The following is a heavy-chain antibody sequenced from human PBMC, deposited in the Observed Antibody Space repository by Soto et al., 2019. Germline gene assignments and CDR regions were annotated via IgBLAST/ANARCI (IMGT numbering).Heavy chain of an antibody. D-gene: IGHD6-19*01. J-gene: IGHJ6*02. CDR2: IYPGDSDT. V-gene: IGHV5-51*01. Sequence: PGESLKISCKGSGYSFTSYWIGWVRQMPGKGLEWMGIIYPGDSDTRYSPSFQGQVTISADKSISTAYLQWSSLKASDTAMYYCARHLEYSSGWLNYYYYYGMDVWGQGTMVTVSS. CDR1: GYSFTSYW. CDR3: ARHLEYSSGWLNYYYYYGMDV.